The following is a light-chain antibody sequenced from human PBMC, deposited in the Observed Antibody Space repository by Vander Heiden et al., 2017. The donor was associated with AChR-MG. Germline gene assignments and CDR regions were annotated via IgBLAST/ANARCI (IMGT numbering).Light chain of an antibody. CDR1: RQGDKS. CDR3: QEWDSSTGV. CDR2: QDT. Sequence: SYEMTQPPSVSVSPGQTARITCSGGRQGDKSVCWYQQKPGQSPVMVIYQDTKRASGIPERFSGSNSGNPATLTISGTQAMDEADYYCQEWDSSTGVFGTGTKLIVL. J-gene: IGLJ1*01. V-gene: IGLV3-1*01.